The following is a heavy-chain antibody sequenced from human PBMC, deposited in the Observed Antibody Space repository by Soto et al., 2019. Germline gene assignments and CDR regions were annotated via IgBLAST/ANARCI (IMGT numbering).Heavy chain of an antibody. CDR3: ARDGHGMDV. CDR1: GGSVSTGSYN. V-gene: IGHV4-61*01. CDR2: IFFTGSA. Sequence: SETLSLTCTVSGGSVSTGSYNWSWIRQPPGKGLEWIGKIFFTGSAHYNPSLRNRVTMSVDTSKDQFSLTLTSVTAADTAVYYCARDGHGMDVWGQGTTVTVSS. J-gene: IGHJ6*02.